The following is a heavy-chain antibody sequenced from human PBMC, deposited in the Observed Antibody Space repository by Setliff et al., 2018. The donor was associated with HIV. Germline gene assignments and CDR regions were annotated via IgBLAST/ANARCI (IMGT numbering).Heavy chain of an antibody. V-gene: IGHV1-46*01. J-gene: IGHJ4*02. CDR1: GYTFTSYY. Sequence: ASVKVSCKASGYTFTSYYLHWVRQAPGQGLEWMGMINPSGGSASYAQKFQIRFTMTADTSTDTAYMELSSLRSEDTAVYYCATESGFRWGQGTLVTVSS. D-gene: IGHD3-10*01. CDR3: ATESGFR. CDR2: INPSGGSA.